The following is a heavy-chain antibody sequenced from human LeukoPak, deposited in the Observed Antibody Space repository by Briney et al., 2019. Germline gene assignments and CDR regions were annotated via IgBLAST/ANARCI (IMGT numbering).Heavy chain of an antibody. CDR2: ISSDGGTT. D-gene: IGHD3-10*01. CDR1: GFTFSNYA. CDR3: AKGRITMVRGVPSNYYYYGMDV. Sequence: GGSLRLSCAASGFTFSNYAIHWVRHAPGKGLEYVSAISSDGGTTYYANSVKGRFTISRDNAKNSLYLQMNSLRAEDTALYYCAKGRITMVRGVPSNYYYYGMDVWGQGTTVTVSS. V-gene: IGHV3-64*01. J-gene: IGHJ6*02.